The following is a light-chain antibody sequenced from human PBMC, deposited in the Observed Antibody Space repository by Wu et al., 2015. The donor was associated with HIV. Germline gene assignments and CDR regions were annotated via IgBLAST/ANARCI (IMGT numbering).Light chain of an antibody. J-gene: IGKJ4*01. CDR3: QQYNDWPLS. CDR1: QSISST. CDR2: GTS. V-gene: IGKV3-15*01. Sequence: EIVMTQSPATLSVSPGERATLSCRASQSISSTLAWYQQKPGQAPRLLIYGTSTRATGIPARFSGSGSGTEFTLTISSMQSEDFAVYYCQQYNDWPLSFGGGTKVEI.